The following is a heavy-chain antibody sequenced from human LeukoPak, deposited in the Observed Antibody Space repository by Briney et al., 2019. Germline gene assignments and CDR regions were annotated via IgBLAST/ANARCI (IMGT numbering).Heavy chain of an antibody. CDR1: GFTFSSYW. J-gene: IGHJ6*03. Sequence: GGSLRLPCAASGFTFSSYWMSWVRQAPGKGLEWVANIKEDGSEKYYVDSVKGRFTISRDNAKNSLYLQMNSLRAEDTAVYYCARATEGYSYGYRVYYYYYMDVWGIGTTVSVSS. CDR3: ARATEGYSYGYRVYYYYYMDV. CDR2: IKEDGSEK. V-gene: IGHV3-7*01. D-gene: IGHD5-18*01.